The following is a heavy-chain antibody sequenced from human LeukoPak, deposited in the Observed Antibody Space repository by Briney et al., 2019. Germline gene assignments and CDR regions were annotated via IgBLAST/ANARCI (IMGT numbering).Heavy chain of an antibody. Sequence: PGRSLRLSCAASGFTFSSYGMHWVRQAPGKGLEWVAVIWYDGSNKYYADSVKGRFTISRDNSKNTLYLQMNSLRAEDTAVYYCARDPDPDCSGGSCYVYWGQGTLVTVSS. CDR1: GFTFSSYG. CDR2: IWYDGSNK. D-gene: IGHD2-15*01. V-gene: IGHV3-30*19. J-gene: IGHJ4*02. CDR3: ARDPDPDCSGGSCYVY.